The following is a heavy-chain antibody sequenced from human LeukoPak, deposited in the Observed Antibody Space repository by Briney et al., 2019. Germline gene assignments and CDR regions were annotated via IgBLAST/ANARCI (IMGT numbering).Heavy chain of an antibody. CDR1: GFTLSNYW. J-gene: IGHJ2*01. Sequence: GGSLRVSCAVSGFTLSNYWMHWVSQAPGKGMVWVSRMNSDGSSKTYADSVKGRFTISRDNAKNTLYLQMNSLRGEDTAVYYCVREDPRTGHWFFDLWGRGTLVRVSS. CDR2: MNSDGSSK. V-gene: IGHV3-74*01. CDR3: VREDPRTGHWFFDL.